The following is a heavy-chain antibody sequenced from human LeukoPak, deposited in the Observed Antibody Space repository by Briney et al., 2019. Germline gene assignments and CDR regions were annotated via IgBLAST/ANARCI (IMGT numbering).Heavy chain of an antibody. CDR1: GGSISSGSYY. CDR2: IYTSGST. V-gene: IGHV4-61*02. J-gene: IGHJ5*02. CDR3: ARDRRRMVAQNWFDP. Sequence: PSQTLSLTCTVSGGSISSGSYYWSWIRQPAGKGLEWIGRIYTSGSTNYNPSLKSRVTISVDTSKNQFSLKLSSVTAADTAVYYCARDRRRMVAQNWFDPWGQGTLVTVSS. D-gene: IGHD4/OR15-4a*01.